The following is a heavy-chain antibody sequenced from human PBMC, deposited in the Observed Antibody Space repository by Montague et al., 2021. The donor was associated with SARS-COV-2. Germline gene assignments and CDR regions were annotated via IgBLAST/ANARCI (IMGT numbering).Heavy chain of an antibody. CDR3: AILEAGGCSGGSCYSSWFDH. CDR2: IYYSGST. CDR1: GGSISSSSYY. V-gene: IGHV4-39*01. D-gene: IGHD2-15*01. J-gene: IGHJ5*02. Sequence: SETLSLTCTVSGGSISSSSYYWGWIRQPPGKGLDWFGCIYYSGSTYYNPSLKSRVTISVDTSKNQFSLKLSSVTAADTAVYYCAILEAGGCSGGSCYSSWFDHWGQGTLVTVSS.